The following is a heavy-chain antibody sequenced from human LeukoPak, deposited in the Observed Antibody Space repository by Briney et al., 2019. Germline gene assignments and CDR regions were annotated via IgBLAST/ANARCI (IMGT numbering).Heavy chain of an antibody. D-gene: IGHD3-16*02. Sequence: PETLSLTCTVSGGSISSYYWSWIRQPPGKGLEWIGYIYYSGSTNYNPSLKSRVTISVDTSKNQFSLKLSSVTAADTAVYYCARGYRGYPGAFDIWGQGTMVTVSS. CDR3: ARGYRGYPGAFDI. CDR2: IYYSGST. V-gene: IGHV4-59*01. CDR1: GGSISSYY. J-gene: IGHJ3*02.